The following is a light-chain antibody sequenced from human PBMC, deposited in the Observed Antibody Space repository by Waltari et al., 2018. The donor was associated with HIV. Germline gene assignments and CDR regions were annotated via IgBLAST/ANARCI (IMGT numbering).Light chain of an antibody. V-gene: IGLV2-23*02. CDR3: CSYAGSRIHVV. CDR2: EVT. CDR1: FRCVGSFNL. Sequence: QSALTQPAPVSWSPGQSITISRPGTFRCVGSFNLVPRYQKHPGEAPKIMIYEVTKRPSGVSSRFSGSKSGNTASLTISGLQAEDEADYYCCSYAGSRIHVVFGGGTKLTVL. J-gene: IGLJ2*01.